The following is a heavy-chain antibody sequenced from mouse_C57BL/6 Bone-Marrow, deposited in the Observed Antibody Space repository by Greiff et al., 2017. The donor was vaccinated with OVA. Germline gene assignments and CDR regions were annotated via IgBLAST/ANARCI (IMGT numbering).Heavy chain of an antibody. CDR3: ARLDYYGSSYLYYAMDY. V-gene: IGHV1-4*01. Sequence: QVQLQQSGAELARPGASVKMSCKASGYTFTSYTMHWVKQRPGQGLEWIGYINPSSGYTKYNQKFKDKATLTADKSSSTAYMQLSSLTSEDSAVYYCARLDYYGSSYLYYAMDYWGQGTSVTVSS. CDR1: GYTFTSYT. D-gene: IGHD1-1*01. CDR2: INPSSGYT. J-gene: IGHJ4*01.